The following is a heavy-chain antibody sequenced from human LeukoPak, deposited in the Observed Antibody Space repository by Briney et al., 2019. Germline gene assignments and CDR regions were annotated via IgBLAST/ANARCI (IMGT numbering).Heavy chain of an antibody. CDR3: ARRYSSSWFFDY. CDR2: VFFSGST. D-gene: IGHD6-13*01. Sequence: SETLSLTCTVSGGSISSYYWSWVRQPPGKGLEWIGYVFFSGSTNYNPSLKSRVTISVDTSKNQFSLVLTSVTAADTAVYYCARRYSSSWFFDYWGQGTLVTVSS. V-gene: IGHV4-59*01. CDR1: GGSISSYY. J-gene: IGHJ4*02.